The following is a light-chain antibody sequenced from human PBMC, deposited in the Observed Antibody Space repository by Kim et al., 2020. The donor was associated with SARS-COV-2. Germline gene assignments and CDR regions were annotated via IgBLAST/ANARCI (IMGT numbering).Light chain of an antibody. CDR1: QSIANY. V-gene: IGKV1-39*01. CDR3: QQSYSTPIT. CDR2: AAS. Sequence: DIQMTQSPSSLSASVGDRVTINCRASQSIANYLNWYQHKPPGKAPNLLLYAASNLHTGVPSRFSGSGSGTNFTLTVSGLQPEDFATYYCQQSYSTPITFGQGTRLEIK. J-gene: IGKJ5*01.